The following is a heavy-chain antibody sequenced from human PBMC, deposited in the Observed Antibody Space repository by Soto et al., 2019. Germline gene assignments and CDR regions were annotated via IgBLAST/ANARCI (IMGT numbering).Heavy chain of an antibody. CDR3: ARANNTLRKLRLPYDYYGMDV. Sequence: QVQLVQSGAEVKKPGSSVKVSCKASGGTFSSSAISWVRQAPGQGLEWMGGIIPIFGTANYAQKFQGRVTITADESTSTAYMELSSLRSEDTAVYYCARANNTLRKLRLPYDYYGMDVWGQGTTVTVSS. CDR1: GGTFSSSA. J-gene: IGHJ6*02. D-gene: IGHD5-18*01. CDR2: IIPIFGTA. V-gene: IGHV1-69*12.